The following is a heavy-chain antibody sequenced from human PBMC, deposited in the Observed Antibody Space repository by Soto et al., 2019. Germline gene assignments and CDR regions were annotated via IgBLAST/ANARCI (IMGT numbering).Heavy chain of an antibody. Sequence: SETLSLTCAVYGGSFSGYYWSWIRQPPGKGLEWIGEINHSGSTNYNPSLKSRVTISVDTSKNQFSLKLSSVTAADTAVYYCAREGYSYGRYGAEGMDVWGQGTTVTVSS. J-gene: IGHJ6*02. CDR2: INHSGST. CDR1: GGSFSGYY. CDR3: AREGYSYGRYGAEGMDV. V-gene: IGHV4-34*01. D-gene: IGHD5-18*01.